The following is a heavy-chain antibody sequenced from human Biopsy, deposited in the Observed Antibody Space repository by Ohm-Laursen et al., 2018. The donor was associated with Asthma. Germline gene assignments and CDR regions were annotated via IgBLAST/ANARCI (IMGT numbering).Heavy chain of an antibody. CDR3: ARRGGLERYFDY. D-gene: IGHD3-16*01. V-gene: IGHV4-30-4*08. CDR1: GASITGGGYY. J-gene: IGHJ4*02. Sequence: TLSLTCSVSGASITGGGYYWNWIRQPPGKGLEWIGYIYYIGSTYYNPSLKSRVAISLDTSKNQFSLKLSSVTAADTAVYFCARRGGLERYFDYWGQGTLVTVSS. CDR2: IYYIGST.